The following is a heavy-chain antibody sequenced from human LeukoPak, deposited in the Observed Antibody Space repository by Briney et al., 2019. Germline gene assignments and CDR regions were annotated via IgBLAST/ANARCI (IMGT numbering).Heavy chain of an antibody. V-gene: IGHV1-2*02. Sequence: ASVTVSCKASGSTCTSYYMQWVRQAPGQGNEWMGWINLNRGGAKIAKKYQARVTMTRDTSISTAYMELSGLTSDDTAVCYCALGSYWFDAWGQGTLVTVSS. CDR3: ALGSYWFDA. J-gene: IGHJ5*02. D-gene: IGHD6-13*01. CDR2: INLNRGGA. CDR1: GSTCTSYY.